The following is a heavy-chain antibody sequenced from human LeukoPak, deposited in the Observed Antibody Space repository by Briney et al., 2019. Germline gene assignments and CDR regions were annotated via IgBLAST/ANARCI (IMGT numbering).Heavy chain of an antibody. V-gene: IGHV3-48*02. J-gene: IGHJ3*02. CDR2: ITSSSSTI. CDR1: GFTFSSYS. CDR3: ARGVPRYYESSGYEDDAFDI. D-gene: IGHD3-22*01. Sequence: GGSLRISCAASGFTFSSYSMNWVRQAPGKGLEWVSYITSSSSTIYYADSVKGRFTISRDNAKNSVYLQMNSLRDEDTAVYYCARGVPRYYESSGYEDDAFDIWGQGTMVTVSS.